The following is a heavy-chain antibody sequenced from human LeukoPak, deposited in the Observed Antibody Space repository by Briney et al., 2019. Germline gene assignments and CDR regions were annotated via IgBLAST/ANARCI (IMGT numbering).Heavy chain of an antibody. D-gene: IGHD4-23*01. CDR3: ARTGITVAPPFDY. J-gene: IGHJ4*02. V-gene: IGHV3-21*01. CDR2: ISGSSSDI. CDR1: EFTFSSYS. Sequence: GGSLRLSCAGSEFTFSSYSMNWVRQAPGKGLEWVSSISGSSSDIYYADSVRGRFTISRDNAKNSLYLQMTSLRAEDTAVYYCARTGITVAPPFDYWGQGTLVTVSS.